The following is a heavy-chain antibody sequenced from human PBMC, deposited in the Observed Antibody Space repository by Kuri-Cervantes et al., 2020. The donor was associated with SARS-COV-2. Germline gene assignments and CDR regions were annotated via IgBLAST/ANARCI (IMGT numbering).Heavy chain of an antibody. J-gene: IGHJ3*02. D-gene: IGHD2-21*01. CDR2: ITPFNGNT. V-gene: IGHV1-45*02. Sequence: SVKVSCKASGYDFTYRFLHWVRQAPGQALEWMGWITPFNGNTNSAQKFQCRVTITRDRTMNTAYMELSSLRSEDTAMYYCARSGPGAISREDDAFDIWGQGTMVTVSS. CDR3: ARSGPGAISREDDAFDI. CDR1: GYDFTYRF.